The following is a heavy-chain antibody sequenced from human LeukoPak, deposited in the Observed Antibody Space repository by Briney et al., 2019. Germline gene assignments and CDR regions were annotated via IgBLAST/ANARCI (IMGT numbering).Heavy chain of an antibody. Sequence: GGSLRLSCAAPGFTFSTYWMSWVRQAPGKGLEWVANIKQDGSEKYYVDSVSGRFTISRDNAKNSLYLQMNSLRAEDTAVYYCARDGGLDAFDIWGQGAMVTVSS. CDR3: ARDGGLDAFDI. J-gene: IGHJ3*02. V-gene: IGHV3-7*01. D-gene: IGHD3-16*01. CDR2: IKQDGSEK. CDR1: GFTFSTYW.